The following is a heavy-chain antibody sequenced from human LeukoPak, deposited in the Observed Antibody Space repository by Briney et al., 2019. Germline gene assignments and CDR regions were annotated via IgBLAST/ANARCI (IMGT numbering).Heavy chain of an antibody. D-gene: IGHD3-3*01. V-gene: IGHV4-59*08. CDR3: ARHGGSGSFDY. CDR2: SYYSGNT. Sequence: KTSETLSLTCTVSGGSVSSYYWSWVRQPPGKGLEWIGYSYYSGNTTPHPSIKSRVTISVDTSKNQFSLRLGSVTAADTAVYYCARHGGSGSFDYWGQGTLVTVSS. J-gene: IGHJ4*02. CDR1: GGSVSSYY.